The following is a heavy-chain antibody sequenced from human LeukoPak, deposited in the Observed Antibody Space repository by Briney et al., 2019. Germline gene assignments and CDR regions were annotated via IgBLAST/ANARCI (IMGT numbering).Heavy chain of an antibody. CDR2: IYHSGNT. Sequence: SETLSLTCTVSGYSISSGYYWGWIRQPPGKGLEWIGSIYHSGNTYHNPSLKSRVTISVDTSKNQFSLRLSSVTAADTAVYYCARDDPQDYWGQGILVTVSS. J-gene: IGHJ4*02. CDR3: ARDDPQDY. CDR1: GYSISSGYY. V-gene: IGHV4-38-2*02.